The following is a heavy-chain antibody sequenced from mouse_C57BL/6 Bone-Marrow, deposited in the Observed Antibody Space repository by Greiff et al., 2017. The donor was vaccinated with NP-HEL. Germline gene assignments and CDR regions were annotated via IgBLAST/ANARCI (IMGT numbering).Heavy chain of an antibody. CDR3: ARDSCYGNSWFAY. CDR1: GFTFSSYA. CDR2: ISDGGSYT. D-gene: IGHD2-1*01. Sequence: EVQLVESGGGLVKPGGSLKLSCAASGFTFSSYAMSWVRQTPEKRLEWVATISDGGSYTYYPDNVKGRFTISRDNAKNNLYLQMSHLKSEDTAMYYYARDSCYGNSWFAYWGQGTLVTVSA. V-gene: IGHV5-4*01. J-gene: IGHJ3*01.